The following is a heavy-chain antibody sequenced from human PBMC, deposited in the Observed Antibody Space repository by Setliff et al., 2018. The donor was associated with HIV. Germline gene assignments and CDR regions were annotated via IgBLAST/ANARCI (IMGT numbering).Heavy chain of an antibody. D-gene: IGHD3-22*01. Sequence: SETLSLTCTVSGGSISSYYWSWIRQPPGKGLEWIGYIYYSGSTNYKPSLKSRVSISVDTSKNHLSLKLSSVTAADTAVYYCTRGYDSSGYAFDSWGQGTLVTVSS. V-gene: IGHV4-59*08. CDR1: GGSISSYY. CDR2: IYYSGST. CDR3: TRGYDSSGYAFDS. J-gene: IGHJ4*02.